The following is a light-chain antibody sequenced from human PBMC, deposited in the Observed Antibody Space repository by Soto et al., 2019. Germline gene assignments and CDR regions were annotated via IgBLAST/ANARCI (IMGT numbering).Light chain of an antibody. CDR3: QQYGSSPRT. CDR2: GAS. Sequence: EIVLRQSPGTLSLSPGERATLSCRASQSVSSNYLAWYQQKAGQAPRVLIYGASSRATGIPDRFSGSGSGTDFTLTISRLEPEDFAVYYCQQYGSSPRTFGQGTKVDIK. V-gene: IGKV3-20*01. J-gene: IGKJ1*01. CDR1: QSVSSNY.